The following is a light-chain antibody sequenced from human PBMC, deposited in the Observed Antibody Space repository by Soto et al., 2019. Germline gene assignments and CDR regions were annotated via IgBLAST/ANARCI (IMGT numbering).Light chain of an antibody. Sequence: EIVLTQSPGTLSLSPGERATLSCRASQSVSSSYLAWYQQRPGQAPRLLIFGASYRATGIPARFSVSGSGTDFTLTISRLEPEDFAVYYCQHYSSSPPEFTFGPGTKVDSK. CDR2: GAS. CDR3: QHYSSSPPEFT. CDR1: QSVSSSY. J-gene: IGKJ3*01. V-gene: IGKV3-20*01.